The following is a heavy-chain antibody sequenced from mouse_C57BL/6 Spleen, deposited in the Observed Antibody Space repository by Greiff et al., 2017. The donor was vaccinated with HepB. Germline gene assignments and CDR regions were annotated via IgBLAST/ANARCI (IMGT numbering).Heavy chain of an antibody. CDR3: ARDPHYYGSSYDYAMDY. Sequence: QVQLQQSGAELVMPGASVKLSCKASGYTFTSYWMHWVKQRPGQGLEWIGEIDPSDSYTNYNQKFKGKSTLTVDKSSSTAYMQLSSLTSEDSAVYYCARDPHYYGSSYDYAMDYWGQGTSVTVSS. V-gene: IGHV1-69*01. J-gene: IGHJ4*01. CDR2: IDPSDSYT. D-gene: IGHD1-1*01. CDR1: GYTFTSYW.